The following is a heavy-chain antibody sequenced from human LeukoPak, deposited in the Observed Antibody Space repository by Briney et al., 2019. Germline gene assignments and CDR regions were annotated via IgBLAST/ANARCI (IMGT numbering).Heavy chain of an antibody. CDR3: ARDYYDSSGSQVGDAFDI. J-gene: IGHJ3*02. V-gene: IGHV1-46*01. Sequence: GASVKVSCKASGYTFTSYYMHWARQAPGQGLEWMGIINPSGGSTSYAQKFQGGVTMTRDMSTSTVYMELSSLRSEDTAVYYCARDYYDSSGSQVGDAFDIWGQGTMVTVSS. D-gene: IGHD3-22*01. CDR2: INPSGGST. CDR1: GYTFTSYY.